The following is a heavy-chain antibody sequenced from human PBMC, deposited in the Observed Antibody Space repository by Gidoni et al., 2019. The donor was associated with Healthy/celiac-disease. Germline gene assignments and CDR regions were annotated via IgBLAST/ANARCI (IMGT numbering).Heavy chain of an antibody. Sequence: QVQLQESGPGLVKPSQTLSLTCTVSGGSISSGSYYWSWIRQPAGKGLEWIGRIYTSGSTNYNPSLKSRVTISVDTSKNQFSLKLSSVTAADTAVYYCARRVAVAGHFDYWGQGTLVTVSS. CDR1: GGSISSGSYY. V-gene: IGHV4-61*02. J-gene: IGHJ4*02. D-gene: IGHD6-19*01. CDR2: IYTSGST. CDR3: ARRVAVAGHFDY.